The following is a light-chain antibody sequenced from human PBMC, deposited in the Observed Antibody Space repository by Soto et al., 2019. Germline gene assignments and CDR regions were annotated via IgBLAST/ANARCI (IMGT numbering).Light chain of an antibody. CDR1: HDIKKY. V-gene: IGKV1-33*01. CDR3: QRYDSLPPT. CDR2: DAS. J-gene: IGKJ5*01. Sequence: DIQMTQSPSSLSASVGDRVTITCQASHDIKKYLNWYQEKPGKAPKLLIYDASNLQTGVPSRFSGSGSGTHFTFTISSLQPEDIATYYCQRYDSLPPTFCQGTRLDIK.